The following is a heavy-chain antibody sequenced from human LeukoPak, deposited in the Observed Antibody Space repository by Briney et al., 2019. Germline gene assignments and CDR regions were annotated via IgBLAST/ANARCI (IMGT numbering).Heavy chain of an antibody. CDR3: ARGRTMQRY. J-gene: IGHJ4*02. D-gene: IGHD6-25*01. CDR1: GGSISSYY. CDR2: IYCSGST. V-gene: IGHV4-59*01. Sequence: SETLSLTCTVSGGSISSYYWTWIRQPPGKGLEWIGNIYCSGSTNYNPSLKSRVTISVDTSKNQFSLNLSSVTAADTAVYYCARGRTMQRYWGQGTLVTVSS.